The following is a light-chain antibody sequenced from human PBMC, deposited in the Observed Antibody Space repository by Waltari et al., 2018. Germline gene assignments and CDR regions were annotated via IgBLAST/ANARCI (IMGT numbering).Light chain of an antibody. Sequence: CRASQSVSKYLAWYQQKPCQAPRLLIFGASSRATGIPDRFSGSGSGTDLSLTISRVEPEDFAVYYCQQYVSLPATFGQGTKVEIE. V-gene: IGKV3-20*01. CDR1: QSVSKY. J-gene: IGKJ1*01. CDR2: GAS. CDR3: QQYVSLPAT.